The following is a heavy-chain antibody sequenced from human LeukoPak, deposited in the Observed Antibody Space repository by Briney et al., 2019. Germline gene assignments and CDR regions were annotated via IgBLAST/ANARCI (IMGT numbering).Heavy chain of an antibody. CDR1: GFTFSSYG. D-gene: IGHD3-10*01. CDR2: IRYDGSNK. V-gene: IGHV3-30*02. CDR3: AKDARVTMVRGVSYYFDY. Sequence: GGSLRLSCAASGFTFSSYGMHWVRQAPGKGLEWVAFIRYDGSNKYYADSVKGRFTITRDNSKNTLYLQMNSLRAEDTAVYYCAKDARVTMVRGVSYYFDYWGQGTLVTVSS. J-gene: IGHJ4*02.